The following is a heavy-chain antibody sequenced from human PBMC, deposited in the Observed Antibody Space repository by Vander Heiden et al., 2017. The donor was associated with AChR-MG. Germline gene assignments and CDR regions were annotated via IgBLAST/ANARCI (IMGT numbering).Heavy chain of an antibody. V-gene: IGHV3-30*18. CDR3: AKVGIVGAFDP. Sequence: QVQLVESAGGVVQPGRSLRLPCAASGFTFSSYGMHWVRQAPGKGLEWVAVISYDGSNKYYADSVKGRFTISRDNSKNTLYLQMNSLRAEDTAVYYCAKVGIVGAFDPWGQGTLVTVSS. CDR1: GFTFSSYG. J-gene: IGHJ5*02. CDR2: ISYDGSNK. D-gene: IGHD1-26*01.